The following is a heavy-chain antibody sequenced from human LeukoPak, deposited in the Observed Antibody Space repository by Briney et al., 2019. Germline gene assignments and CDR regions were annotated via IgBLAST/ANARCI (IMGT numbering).Heavy chain of an antibody. CDR1: GGTFSSYA. CDR2: IIPIFGTA. Sequence: AVKVTCKAAGGTFSSYAISWVGQAPGQGLEWMGGIIPIFGTANYAQKFQGRVTTTADESTSTAYRELSSLGSEDTAVYYCASRLGGEHYSFDYWGQGTLVTVSS. D-gene: IGHD7-27*01. V-gene: IGHV1-69*13. CDR3: ASRLGGEHYSFDY. J-gene: IGHJ4*02.